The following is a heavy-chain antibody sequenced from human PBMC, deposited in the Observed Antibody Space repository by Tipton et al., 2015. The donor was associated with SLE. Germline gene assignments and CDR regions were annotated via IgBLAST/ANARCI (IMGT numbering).Heavy chain of an antibody. Sequence: SLRLSCAASGFTFSSYAMNWVRQAPGKGLDWVSSISGSGHSTCYANSVKGRFTIFRDNSKGTLYLQMISLRAEDTAVYYCARDPSGSGPDFGYSGQGTLVTVSS. V-gene: IGHV3-23*01. CDR3: ARDPSGSGPDFGY. D-gene: IGHD1-1*01. CDR2: ISGSGHST. CDR1: GFTFSSYA. J-gene: IGHJ4*02.